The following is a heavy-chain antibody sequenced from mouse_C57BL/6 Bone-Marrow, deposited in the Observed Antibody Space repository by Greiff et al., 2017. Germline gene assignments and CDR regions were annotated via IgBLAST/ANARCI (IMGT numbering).Heavy chain of an antibody. Sequence: EVQRVESGGGLIQPGGSLSLSCAASGFTFTDYYMSWVRQPPGKALEWLGFIRNKANGYTTEDSASVKGRFTISRDNSQSILYLQMNALRAEDSATYYCARWGTTVVPFAYWGQGTLVTVSA. CDR1: GFTFTDYY. CDR3: ARWGTTVVPFAY. CDR2: IRNKANGYTT. J-gene: IGHJ3*01. V-gene: IGHV7-3*01. D-gene: IGHD1-1*01.